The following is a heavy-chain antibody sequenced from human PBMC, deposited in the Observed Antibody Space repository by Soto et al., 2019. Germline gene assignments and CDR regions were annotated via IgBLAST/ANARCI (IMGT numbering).Heavy chain of an antibody. J-gene: IGHJ1*01. V-gene: IGHV4-38-2*01. D-gene: IGHD2-8*01. CDR3: AVGYCATASCAREYFHH. CDR2: LYQSGGT. CDR1: GYAINSRYY. Sequence: SETLSLTGAVSGYAINSRYYVAWIRQPPERGLEWIGRLYQSGGTYYNPSLKTRVTISVDTSKKGFSLKVRYVTAADTATYSCAVGYCATASCAREYFHHWGQGTLVTVSS.